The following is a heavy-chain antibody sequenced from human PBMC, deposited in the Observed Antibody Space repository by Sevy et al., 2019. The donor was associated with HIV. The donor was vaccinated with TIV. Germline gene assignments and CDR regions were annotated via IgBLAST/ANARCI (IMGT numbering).Heavy chain of an antibody. CDR2: VSVRSGST. V-gene: IGHV3-23*01. CDR1: GFTFTNYA. D-gene: IGHD2-2*01. J-gene: IGHJ4*02. Sequence: GGSLRLSCAASGFTFTNYAMSWVRQAPGKGLEWVSGVSVRSGSTYSADSVKGRFTISRDNSKNTLYLHMNSLRAEDTAVYYCAIDQGQLLQYYFDYWGQGTLVTVSS. CDR3: AIDQGQLLQYYFDY.